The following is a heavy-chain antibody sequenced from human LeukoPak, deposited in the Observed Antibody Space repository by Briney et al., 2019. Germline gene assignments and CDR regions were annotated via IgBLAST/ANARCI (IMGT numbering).Heavy chain of an antibody. CDR3: ARDRVLEWSGWFDP. D-gene: IGHD3-3*01. J-gene: IGHJ5*02. CDR2: ISYDGSNK. V-gene: IGHV3-30-3*01. CDR1: GFTFSSYA. Sequence: PGKSLRLSCVASGFTFSSYAMHWVRQAPGKGLEWVVFISYDGSNKYYADSVKGRFTISRDNSKNTLYLQMNSLRVEDTAVYYCARDRVLEWSGWFDPWGQGTLVTVSS.